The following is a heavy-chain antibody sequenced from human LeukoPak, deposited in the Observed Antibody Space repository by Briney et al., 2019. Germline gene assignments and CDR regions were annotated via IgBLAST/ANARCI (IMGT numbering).Heavy chain of an antibody. J-gene: IGHJ6*02. CDR2: IYPGDSDT. V-gene: IGHV5-51*01. D-gene: IGHD3-9*01. CDR1: GYSFTSYW. Sequence: GESLKISCEGSGYSFTSYWIGWVRQMPGKGLEWMGIIYPGDSDTRYSPSFQGQVTISADKSISTAYLQWSSLKASDTAMYYCARSPPPYYDILTGHTYYYGMDVWGQGTTVTVSS. CDR3: ARSPPPYYDILTGHTYYYGMDV.